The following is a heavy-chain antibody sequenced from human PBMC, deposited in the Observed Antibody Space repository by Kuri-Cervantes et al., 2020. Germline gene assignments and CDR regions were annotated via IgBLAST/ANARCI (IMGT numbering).Heavy chain of an antibody. J-gene: IGHJ4*02. V-gene: IGHV3-7*01. CDR3: ARDVRCIKNAYCGGDDY. CDR1: GFTFSRYW. D-gene: IGHD2-21*01. CDR2: IKEDGSIK. Sequence: GGSLRLSCAASGFTFSRYWMTWVRQAPGKGLEWVANIKEDGSIKYYMDSVKGRFTISRDNAKNSLYLQMNSLRAEDTAVYYCARDVRCIKNAYCGGDDYWGQGTLVTVSS.